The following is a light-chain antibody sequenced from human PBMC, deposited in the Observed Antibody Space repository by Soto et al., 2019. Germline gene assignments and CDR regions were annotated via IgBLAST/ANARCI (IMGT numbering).Light chain of an antibody. Sequence: SYELTQPPSVSVSPGQTASITCSGDKLGDKYATWYQQKPGQSPVLVIYQDTKRPSGIPERFSGSNSGNIATLTISGTQAMDEADYYCQAWDSSTVVFGGGTKLTVL. CDR3: QAWDSSTVV. CDR2: QDT. V-gene: IGLV3-1*01. CDR1: KLGDKY. J-gene: IGLJ2*01.